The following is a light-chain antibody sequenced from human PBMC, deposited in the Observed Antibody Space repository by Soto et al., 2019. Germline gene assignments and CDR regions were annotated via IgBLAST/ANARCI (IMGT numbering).Light chain of an antibody. V-gene: IGKV3-20*01. Sequence: ENVLSHSPGTLSLSPVDRATLYCSASQSVSSSYLAWYQQKPGQAPRLLIYGASSRATGIPDRFSCSVSGTDFTLTTSRLEHEDFAVYYCQQYGSSPRTFGQGTKVDIK. CDR1: QSVSSSY. CDR2: GAS. CDR3: QQYGSSPRT. J-gene: IGKJ1*01.